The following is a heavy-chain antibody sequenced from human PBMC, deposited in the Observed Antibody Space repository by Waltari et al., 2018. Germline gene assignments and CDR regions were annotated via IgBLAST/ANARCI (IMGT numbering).Heavy chain of an antibody. CDR2: INHSGST. CDR1: GGSFSGYY. V-gene: IGHV4-34*01. J-gene: IGHJ6*03. Sequence: QVQLQQWGAGLLKPSETLSLTCAVYGGSFSGYYWSWIRQPPGKGLEGIGEINHSGSTNYNPSLKSRVTISVDTSKNQFSLKLSSVTAADTAVYYRARFSSTSRAYYYYMDVWGKGTTVTISS. D-gene: IGHD2-2*01. CDR3: ARFSSTSRAYYYYMDV.